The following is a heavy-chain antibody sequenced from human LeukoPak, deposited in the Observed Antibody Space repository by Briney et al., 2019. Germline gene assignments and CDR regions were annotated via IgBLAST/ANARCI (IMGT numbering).Heavy chain of an antibody. D-gene: IGHD1-20*01. Sequence: ASVKVSCKASGYTFTSYGISWVRQAPGQGLEWMGWISAYNGNTYYAQKLQGRVTMTTDTSTSTAYMELRSLRSEDTAVYYCARAPSHSGYNWNDAGYYYGMDVWGQGTTVTVSS. V-gene: IGHV1-18*01. CDR2: ISAYNGNT. CDR1: GYTFTSYG. J-gene: IGHJ6*02. CDR3: ARAPSHSGYNWNDAGYYYGMDV.